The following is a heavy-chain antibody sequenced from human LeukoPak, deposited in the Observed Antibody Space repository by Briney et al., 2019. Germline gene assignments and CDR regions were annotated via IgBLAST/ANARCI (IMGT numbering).Heavy chain of an antibody. CDR1: GASISNREYF. CDR3: ARVPLWLPYYYYYYMDV. V-gene: IGHV4-39*07. CDR2: TYYSGTT. Sequence: PSETLSLTCTVSGASISNREYFWDWIRQPPGKGLQWIGRTYYSGTTYYNPSLKSRVTISVDTSKNQFSLKLSSVTAADTAVYYCARVPLWLPYYYYYYMDVWGKGTTVTVSS. D-gene: IGHD5-18*01. J-gene: IGHJ6*03.